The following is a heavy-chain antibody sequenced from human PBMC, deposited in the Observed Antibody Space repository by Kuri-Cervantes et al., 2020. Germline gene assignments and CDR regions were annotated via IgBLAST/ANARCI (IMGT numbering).Heavy chain of an antibody. Sequence: GESLKISCTTSGFTFGDNAMSWIRQAPGKGLEWVSYISSSGSTIYYADSVKGRFTISRDNAKNSLYLQMNSLKTEDTALYFCARGQHGLDYWGQGTLVTVSS. J-gene: IGHJ4*02. CDR3: ARGQHGLDY. V-gene: IGHV3-11*01. CDR2: ISSSGSTI. D-gene: IGHD5-24*01. CDR1: GFTFGDNA.